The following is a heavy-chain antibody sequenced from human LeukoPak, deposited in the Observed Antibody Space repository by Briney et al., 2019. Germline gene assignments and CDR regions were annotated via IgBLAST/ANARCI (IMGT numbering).Heavy chain of an antibody. CDR1: GGSISSYY. CDR3: ARSAIDAFDI. CDR2: IYNSGST. V-gene: IGHV4-59*08. Sequence: KPSETLSLTCTVSGGSISSYYCSWIRQPPGKGLECIGYIYNSGSTNYNPSLKSRVSISIDTSKNQFSLKLSSVTAADTAVYYFARSAIDAFDIWGQGTMVTVSS. J-gene: IGHJ3*02. D-gene: IGHD6-25*01.